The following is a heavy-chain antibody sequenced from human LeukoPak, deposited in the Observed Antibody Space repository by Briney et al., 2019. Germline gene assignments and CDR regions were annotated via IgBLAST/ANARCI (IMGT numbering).Heavy chain of an antibody. CDR3: ARHGGITMVRGVLSAFDI. J-gene: IGHJ3*02. D-gene: IGHD3-10*01. CDR2: IYYSGNT. CDR1: GGSFSSYY. Sequence: PSETLSLTCTVSGGSFSSYYWSWIRQPSGKGLQWIGYIYYSGNTNYNPSLKSRVTISVDTSKNQFSLKLSSVTAADTAVYYCARHGGITMVRGVLSAFDIWGQGTMVTVFS. V-gene: IGHV4-59*08.